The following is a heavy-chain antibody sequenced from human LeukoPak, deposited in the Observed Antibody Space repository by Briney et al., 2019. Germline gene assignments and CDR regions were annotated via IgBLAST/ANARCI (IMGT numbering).Heavy chain of an antibody. CDR2: INHSGST. V-gene: IGHV4-34*01. Sequence: SETLSLTCAVYGGSFSGYYWSWIRQPPGKGLEWIGEINHSGSTNYNPSLKSRVTISVDTSKNQFSLKLSSVPAADTAVYYCARDGGEYYFDYWGQGTLVTVSS. CDR1: GGSFSGYY. J-gene: IGHJ4*02. D-gene: IGHD3-10*01. CDR3: ARDGGEYYFDY.